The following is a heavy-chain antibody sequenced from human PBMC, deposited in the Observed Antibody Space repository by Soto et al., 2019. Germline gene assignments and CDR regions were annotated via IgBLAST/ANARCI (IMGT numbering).Heavy chain of an antibody. CDR3: ARDDVLCDGGRCYGIPLDV. Sequence: PGGSLRLSCAASGFTFKKYAMSWVRQDPAKGLEWFSAITGGGDYTYYADSVKGRFTISRDNSNNVLYLQMNSLRVEDTAVYYCARDDVLCDGGRCYGIPLDVWGKGTTVPVSS. V-gene: IGHV3-23*01. D-gene: IGHD2-15*01. CDR2: ITGGGDYT. CDR1: GFTFKKYA. J-gene: IGHJ6*04.